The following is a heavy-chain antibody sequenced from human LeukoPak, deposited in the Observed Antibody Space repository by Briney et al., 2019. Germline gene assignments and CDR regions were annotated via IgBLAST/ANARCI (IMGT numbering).Heavy chain of an antibody. D-gene: IGHD3-22*01. Sequence: GGSLRLSCAASGFTFSSYGMHWVRQAPGKGLEWVAVIWYDGSNKYYADSVKGRFTISRDNSKNTLYLQMNSLRAEDTAVYYCARDYYDSSGYHLNYYYYGMDVWGQGTTVTVSS. CDR3: ARDYYDSSGYHLNYYYYGMDV. V-gene: IGHV3-33*01. CDR1: GFTFSSYG. CDR2: IWYDGSNK. J-gene: IGHJ6*02.